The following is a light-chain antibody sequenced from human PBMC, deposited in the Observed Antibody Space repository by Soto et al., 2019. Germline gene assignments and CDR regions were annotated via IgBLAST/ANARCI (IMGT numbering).Light chain of an antibody. V-gene: IGLV2-23*01. J-gene: IGLJ1*01. CDR3: CSYAGSSFYV. CDR1: SSDVGSYNL. CDR2: EGS. Sequence: QSALAQPASVSGSPGQSITISCTGTSSDVGSYNLVSWYQQHPGKAPKLMIYEGSKRPSGVSNRFSGSKSGNTASLTISGLQAEDEADYYCCSYAGSSFYVFGTGTKVPS.